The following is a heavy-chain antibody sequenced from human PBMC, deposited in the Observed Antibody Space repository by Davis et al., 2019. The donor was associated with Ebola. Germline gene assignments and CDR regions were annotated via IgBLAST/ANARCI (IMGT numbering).Heavy chain of an antibody. V-gene: IGHV3-73*01. J-gene: IGHJ6*04. CDR3: TRPNGSGSHSDYGLDV. CDR1: GFIFSGSA. CDR2: IRSKANNYAT. D-gene: IGHD3-10*01. Sequence: GESLKISCTASGFIFSGSAVHWVRQASGKGLEWVCRIRSKANNYATAYVSSVKGRFTFSRDDSKNTAYLQMNSLKTEDSAVYYCTRPNGSGSHSDYGLDVWGRGTTVTVSS.